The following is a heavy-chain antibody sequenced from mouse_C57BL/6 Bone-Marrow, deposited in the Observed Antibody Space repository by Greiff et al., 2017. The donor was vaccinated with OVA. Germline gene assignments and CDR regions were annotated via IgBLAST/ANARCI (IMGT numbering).Heavy chain of an antibody. D-gene: IGHD1-1*01. CDR2: ISSGSSTI. Sequence: EVTLVESGGGLVKPGGSLKLSCAASGFTFSDYGMHWVRQAPEKGLEWVAYISSGSSTIYYADTVKGRFTISRDNAKNTLFLQMTSLRSEDTGMYYCARRGTTVVDWYFDVWGTGTTVTVSS. J-gene: IGHJ1*03. V-gene: IGHV5-17*01. CDR3: ARRGTTVVDWYFDV. CDR1: GFTFSDYG.